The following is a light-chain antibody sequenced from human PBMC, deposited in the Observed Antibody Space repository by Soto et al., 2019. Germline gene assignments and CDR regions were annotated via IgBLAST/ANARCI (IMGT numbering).Light chain of an antibody. CDR2: KES. J-gene: IGKJ2*01. CDR3: QQYNDYPYT. CDR1: QIINIW. V-gene: IGKV1-5*03. Sequence: DIQMTQSPSTLYAAVGDSVTITCRASQIINIWLAWYQQKSGKAPKLLIYKESSLETGVPSRFSGSGSGTEFTLTISSLQPDDFATYYCQQYNDYPYTFGQGTKLQIK.